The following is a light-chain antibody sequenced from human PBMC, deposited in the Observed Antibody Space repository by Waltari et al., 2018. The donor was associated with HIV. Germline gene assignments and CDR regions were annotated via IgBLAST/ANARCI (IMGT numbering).Light chain of an antibody. CDR3: SSYAGSNNFV. CDR2: EVS. V-gene: IGLV2-8*01. J-gene: IGLJ1*01. CDR1: SSDVGGSNS. Sequence: QSALTQAPSASGSPGQSVPISCTGTSSDVGGSNSVSWYQQHPGKAPKLMIYEVSKRPSGVPDRFSGSKSGNTASLTVSGLQAEDEADYYCSSYAGSNNFVFGTGTKVTVL.